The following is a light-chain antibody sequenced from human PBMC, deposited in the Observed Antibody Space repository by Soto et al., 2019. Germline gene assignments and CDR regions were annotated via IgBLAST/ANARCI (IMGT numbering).Light chain of an antibody. V-gene: IGKV1-39*01. Sequence: DIQMTQSPSSLSASVGDRVTITCRASQNIVGYLNWYQQTPGKAPKLLIYAASSLRSGVPSRFSGSGSGTDFNFTSSSLQPEDFATYYCQQSYTTPFTFGPGTQVDVK. J-gene: IGKJ3*01. CDR3: QQSYTTPFT. CDR2: AAS. CDR1: QNIVGY.